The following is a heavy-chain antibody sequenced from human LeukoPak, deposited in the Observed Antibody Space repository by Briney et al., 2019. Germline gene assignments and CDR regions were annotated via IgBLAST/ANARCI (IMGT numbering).Heavy chain of an antibody. V-gene: IGHV4-59*01. Sequence: PPETLSLTCTVSGGSISSYSRSWVRQPPGKGLERIGDIYFSGRTNENPSLKSRVTISVDTSKNQFSLKLSSVTAADTAVYYCAGGGYSSSWYGDFDYWGQGTLVTVSS. CDR3: AGGGYSSSWYGDFDY. CDR1: GGSISSYS. D-gene: IGHD6-13*01. CDR2: IYFSGRT. J-gene: IGHJ4*02.